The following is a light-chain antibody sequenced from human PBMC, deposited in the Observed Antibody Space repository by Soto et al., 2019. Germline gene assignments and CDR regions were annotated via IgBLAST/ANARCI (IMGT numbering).Light chain of an antibody. V-gene: IGLV2-11*01. CDR3: SSYAGNNKLV. CDR2: DVT. CDR1: ISDVAGYNY. Sequence: QSALTQPRSVSGSPGQSVSISCTGTISDVAGYNYVSWYQHHPGKAPKLLISDVTKRPSWVPDRFSGSKSGNTASLNISDLQAEDEADYYCSSYAGNNKLVFGRGTKLTVL. J-gene: IGLJ2*01.